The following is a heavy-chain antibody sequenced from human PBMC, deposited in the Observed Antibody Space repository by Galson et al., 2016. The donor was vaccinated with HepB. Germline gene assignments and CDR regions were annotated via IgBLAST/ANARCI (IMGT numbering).Heavy chain of an antibody. CDR3: ARDWGYHYESGASTGGFDI. D-gene: IGHD3-10*01. J-gene: IGHJ3*02. CDR2: VSSDSLTK. CDR1: GFTFGAYT. Sequence: SLRLSCAASGFTFGAYTMNWVRQSPGKGLEWVSTVSSDSLTKYYADSVGGRFTVSRDNVNNALFLQMNSLRADDTGAYYCARDWGYHYESGASTGGFDIWGQGTMVTVSS. V-gene: IGHV3-69-1*02.